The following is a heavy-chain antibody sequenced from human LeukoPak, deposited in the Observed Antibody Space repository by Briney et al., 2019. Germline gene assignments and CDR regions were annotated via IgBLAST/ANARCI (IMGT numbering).Heavy chain of an antibody. Sequence: PRGSLRLSCAPSGSRFSSIAMSWDRHGDAGGLGWDSSIGGTGETFYADAVKGRFTLSSDISANTVYFQLNNLRVEDTAVYYCAWASCVSSTDAVRWGQGTLVTVSS. CDR2: IGGTGET. V-gene: IGHV3-23*01. J-gene: IGHJ4*02. D-gene: IGHD2-21*01. CDR1: GSRFSSIA. CDR3: AWASCVSSTDAVR.